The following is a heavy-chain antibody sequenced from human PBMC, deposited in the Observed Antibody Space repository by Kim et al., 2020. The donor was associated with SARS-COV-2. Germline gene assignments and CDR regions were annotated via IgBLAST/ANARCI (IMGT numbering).Heavy chain of an antibody. Sequence: GGSLRLSCAASGFTFSSYAMSWVRQAPGKGLEWVSAISGSGGSTYYADSVKGRFTISRDNSKNTLYLQMNSLRAEDTAVYYCAKVPPYYYDSSGYYPTFDYWGQGTLVTVSS. CDR1: GFTFSSYA. CDR2: ISGSGGST. J-gene: IGHJ4*02. V-gene: IGHV3-23*01. D-gene: IGHD3-22*01. CDR3: AKVPPYYYDSSGYYPTFDY.